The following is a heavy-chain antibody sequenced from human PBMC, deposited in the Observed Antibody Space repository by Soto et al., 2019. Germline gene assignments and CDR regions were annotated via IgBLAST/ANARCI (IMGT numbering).Heavy chain of an antibody. CDR3: ARGLYSYETKTIDY. CDR1: GGTFSSYA. D-gene: IGHD5-18*01. J-gene: IGHJ4*02. Sequence: QVQLVQSGAEVKKPGSSVKVSCKASGGTFSSYAISWVRQAPGQALEWMGGIIPIFGTANYAQKFQGRVTITADESTSTADMELSSLRSEDTAVYYCARGLYSYETKTIDYWGQGTLVTVSS. CDR2: IIPIFGTA. V-gene: IGHV1-69*01.